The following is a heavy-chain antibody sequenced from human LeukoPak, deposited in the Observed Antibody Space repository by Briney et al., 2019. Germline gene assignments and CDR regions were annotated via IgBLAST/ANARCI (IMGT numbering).Heavy chain of an antibody. D-gene: IGHD3-22*01. CDR1: GGSISSYY. CDR3: ARARYYYDSSGYYYYFDY. V-gene: IGHV4-59*01. Sequence: LETLSLTCTVSGGSISSYYWSWIRQPPGKGLEWIGYINYSGSSNYNPSLKSRVTISVDTSKNQFSLKLSSVTAADTAVYHCARARYYYDSSGYYYYFDYWGQGTLVTVSS. J-gene: IGHJ4*02. CDR2: INYSGSS.